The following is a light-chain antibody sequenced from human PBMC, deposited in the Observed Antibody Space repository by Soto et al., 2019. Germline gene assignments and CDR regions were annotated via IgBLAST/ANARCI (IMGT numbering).Light chain of an antibody. Sequence: DIQLTQSPSPLSASVGDRFTITCQSSLDIRDSSNWYQQKPGKATNLLNYDASNLETGPPSRFSASGSGKDFTFTISSLQPEDIATYYCQQYDNRLTFGGGTKVDIK. J-gene: IGKJ4*01. V-gene: IGKV1-33*01. CDR1: LDIRDS. CDR3: QQYDNRLT. CDR2: DAS.